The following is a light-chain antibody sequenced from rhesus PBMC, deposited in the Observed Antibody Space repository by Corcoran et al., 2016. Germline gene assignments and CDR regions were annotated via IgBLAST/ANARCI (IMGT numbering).Light chain of an antibody. CDR2: YAN. Sequence: DIQMSQSPSSLSASVGDRVTITCRASQGISSYLNWYQQKPGKAPKLLIYYANSLASGVPSRFSGSGSGTEFTLTISSLQPEDFATYYCQQGNSNPRTFGQGTKMEIK. CDR3: QQGNSNPRT. V-gene: IGKV1-32*02. CDR1: QGISSY. J-gene: IGKJ1*01.